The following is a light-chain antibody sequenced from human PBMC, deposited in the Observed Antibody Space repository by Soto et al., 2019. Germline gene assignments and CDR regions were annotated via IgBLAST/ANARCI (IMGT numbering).Light chain of an antibody. Sequence: DIQLTQSPSFLSASVGDRVTITCRASQGISSYLAWYQQKPGKAPKLLIYAASTLQSGVPSRFSGSGSGTEFTLTISRLQPEDFSTYYCQQINSYLPFGGRTKVEIK. CDR1: QGISSY. V-gene: IGKV1-9*01. CDR2: AAS. J-gene: IGKJ4*01. CDR3: QQINSYLP.